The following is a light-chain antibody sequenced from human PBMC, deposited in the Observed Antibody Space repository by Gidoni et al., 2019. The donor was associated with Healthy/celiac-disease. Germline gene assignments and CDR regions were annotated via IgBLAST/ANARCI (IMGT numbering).Light chain of an antibody. V-gene: IGKV3-11*01. CDR2: DAS. CDR3: QQRFDWPPVT. J-gene: IGKJ4*01. CDR1: QSISNY. Sequence: EIVLTQSPATLSLSPGERATLSCRASQSISNYLAWYQQKPGQAPRLLIYDASNRATGIPVRFSGSGSGTDFTLTISSLEPEDFALYYCQQRFDWPPVTFGGGTKVEIK.